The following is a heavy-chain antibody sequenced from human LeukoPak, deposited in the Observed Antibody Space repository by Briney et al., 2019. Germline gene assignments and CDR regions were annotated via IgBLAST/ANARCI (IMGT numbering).Heavy chain of an antibody. CDR1: GFTFSSHW. Sequence: GGSLRLSCAASGFTFSSHWMSWVRQAPGKGLEWVANIKKDGSEKYYVDSVKGRFTISRDNAKNSLYLQMNSLRAEDTAVYYCARSAMIVAVRRRWGAFDIWGQGTMVTVSS. V-gene: IGHV3-7*01. CDR2: IKKDGSEK. CDR3: ARSAMIVAVRRRWGAFDI. J-gene: IGHJ3*02. D-gene: IGHD3-22*01.